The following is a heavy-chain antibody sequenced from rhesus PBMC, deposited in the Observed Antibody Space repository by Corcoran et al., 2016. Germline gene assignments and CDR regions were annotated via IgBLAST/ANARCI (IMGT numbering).Heavy chain of an antibody. V-gene: IGHV3-201*01. Sequence: EVQLVESGGGVVQPGGSLRLSCAASGFTFDDYAMHWVRQSPGKGLEWVVSISGSGCSTYYADSVKGQFTISRDNAKNSLYLQMGSLRAEDTALYYCARDLEGLADYWGQGVLVTVSS. J-gene: IGHJ4*01. CDR3: ARDLEGLADY. CDR1: GFTFDDYA. CDR2: ISGSGCST.